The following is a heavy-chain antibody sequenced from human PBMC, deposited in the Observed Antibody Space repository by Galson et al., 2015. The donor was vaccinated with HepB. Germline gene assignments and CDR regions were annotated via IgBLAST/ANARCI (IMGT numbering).Heavy chain of an antibody. J-gene: IGHJ4*02. CDR3: AKIGRDSSGYFWGALVY. D-gene: IGHD3-22*01. CDR2: ISGSGGST. Sequence: SLRLSCAASGFTFSSYAMSWVRQAPGKGLEWVSAISGSGGSTYYADSVKGRFTISRDNSKNTLYLQMNSLRAEDTAVYYCAKIGRDSSGYFWGALVYWGQGTLVTVSS. V-gene: IGHV3-23*01. CDR1: GFTFSSYA.